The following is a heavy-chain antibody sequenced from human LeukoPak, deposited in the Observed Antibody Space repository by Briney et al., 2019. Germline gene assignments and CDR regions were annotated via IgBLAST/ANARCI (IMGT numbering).Heavy chain of an antibody. J-gene: IGHJ6*03. V-gene: IGHV3-74*01. CDR3: ARQSYSSSFDYYYYYYMDV. CDR2: INTDGSST. CDR1: GFTFSSYW. Sequence: GGSLRLSCAASGFTFSSYWMHWVRQAPGKGLVWVSRINTDGSSTSYADSVKGRFTISRDKAKNTLYLQMNSLRAEDTAVYYCARQSYSSSFDYYYYYYMDVWGKGTTVTVSS. D-gene: IGHD6-13*01.